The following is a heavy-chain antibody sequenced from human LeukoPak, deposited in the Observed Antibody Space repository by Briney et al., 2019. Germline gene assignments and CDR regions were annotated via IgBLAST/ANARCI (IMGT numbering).Heavy chain of an antibody. D-gene: IGHD3-22*01. Sequence: PGGSLRLSCAASGFTFSSYAMSWVRQAPGKGLEWVSAISGSGGSTYYADSVKGRFTISRDNSKNTLYLQMNSLRAEDTAVYYCVKNPTYITMIVVVISFQHWGQGTLVTVSS. CDR1: GFTFSSYA. CDR2: ISGSGGST. CDR3: VKNPTYITMIVVVISFQH. J-gene: IGHJ1*01. V-gene: IGHV3-23*01.